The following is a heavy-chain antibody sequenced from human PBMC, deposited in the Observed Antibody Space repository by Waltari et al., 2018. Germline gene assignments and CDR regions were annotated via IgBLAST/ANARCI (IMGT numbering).Heavy chain of an antibody. CDR1: GGTFSSYA. J-gene: IGHJ4*02. Sequence: QVQLVQSGAEVKKPGSSVKVSCKASGGTFSSYAISWVRQAPGQGLEWRRGIIPIFGTANYAQKGEGRVTMTADESTSTDYMELSRLRSEDTAVYYCARGGFGVATAVYYFDDWGQGTLVTVSS. V-gene: IGHV1-69*01. CDR3: ARGGFGVATAVYYFDD. D-gene: IGHD3-3*01. CDR2: IIPIFGTA.